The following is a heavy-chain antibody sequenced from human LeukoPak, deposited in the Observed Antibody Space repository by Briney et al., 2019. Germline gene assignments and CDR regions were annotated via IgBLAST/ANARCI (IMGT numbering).Heavy chain of an antibody. Sequence: SETLSLTCTVSGGSISGYYWSWIRQPPGKGLEWIGHIYFTGSTHYNPSLKSRVTISLDTSKNQFSLRLRSVTAADTAVYYCARGLPTVVTRHYFDYWGQGTLVTVSS. CDR3: ARGLPTVVTRHYFDY. CDR2: IYFTGST. D-gene: IGHD4-23*01. V-gene: IGHV4-59*01. CDR1: GGSISGYY. J-gene: IGHJ4*02.